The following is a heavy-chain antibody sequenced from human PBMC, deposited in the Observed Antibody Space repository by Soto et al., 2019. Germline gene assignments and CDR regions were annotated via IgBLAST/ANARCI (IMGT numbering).Heavy chain of an antibody. Sequence: VASVKVSCKASGYTFSTYYLHWVRQAPGQGLEWVGLINPSAGSTTYAQKFQGRVTMTRDTSTSTIYMELSSLRSEDTAVYYCARDLTAIGISQFYFDYWGQGTLVTVSS. CDR1: GYTFSTYY. V-gene: IGHV1-46*01. CDR3: ARDLTAIGISQFYFDY. D-gene: IGHD5-18*01. CDR2: INPSAGST. J-gene: IGHJ4*02.